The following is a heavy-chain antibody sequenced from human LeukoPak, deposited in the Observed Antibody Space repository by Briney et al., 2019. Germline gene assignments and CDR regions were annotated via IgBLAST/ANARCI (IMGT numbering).Heavy chain of an antibody. Sequence: PGESLRLSCVASGFTFGSPPMSWVRQAPGKGLEWVSVIYSGGSTYYADSVKGRFTISRDNSKNTLYLQMNSLRAEDTAVYYCARDDYNEKNYYYYGMDVWGQGTTVTVSS. CDR3: ARDDYNEKNYYYYGMDV. CDR1: GFTFGSPP. J-gene: IGHJ6*02. CDR2: IYSGGST. V-gene: IGHV3-66*01. D-gene: IGHD4-11*01.